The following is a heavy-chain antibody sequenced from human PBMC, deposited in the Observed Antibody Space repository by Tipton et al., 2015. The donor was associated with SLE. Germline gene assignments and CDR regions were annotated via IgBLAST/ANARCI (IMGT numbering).Heavy chain of an antibody. V-gene: IGHV1-18*01. J-gene: IGHJ5*02. CDR2: ISGYNGNT. CDR1: GYTFTSYG. D-gene: IGHD2-2*01. Sequence: QSGAEVKKPGASVKVSCKASGYTFTSYGISWVRQAPGQGLEWMGWISGYNGNTNYAQKFQGRVTMTTDTSTSTAYMELRSLRSDDTAVYYCARYCSSSSCYYNWFDPGGQGTLVTVSS. CDR3: ARYCSSSSCYYNWFDP.